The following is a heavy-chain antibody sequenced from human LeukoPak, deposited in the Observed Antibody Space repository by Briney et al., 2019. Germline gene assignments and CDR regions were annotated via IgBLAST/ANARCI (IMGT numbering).Heavy chain of an antibody. CDR3: ARELAVAGSLTYGMDV. V-gene: IGHV6-1*01. D-gene: IGHD6-19*01. J-gene: IGHJ6*02. CDR1: GDSVSSNSAA. Sequence: SQTLSLTCAIPGDSVSSNSAAWNWIRQSPSRGLEWLGRTYYRSRWYNDYAVSVKSRITINPDTSKNQFSLQLNSVTPEDTAVYYCARELAVAGSLTYGMDVWGQGTPVTVSS. CDR2: TYYRSRWYN.